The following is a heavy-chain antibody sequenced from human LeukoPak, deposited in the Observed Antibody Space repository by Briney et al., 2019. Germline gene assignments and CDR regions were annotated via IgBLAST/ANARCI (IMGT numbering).Heavy chain of an antibody. V-gene: IGHV3-30*18. CDR3: AKDIAGAFSEWTFDY. Sequence: GRSLRLSCAASGFTFSSYGMHWVRQAPGKGLEWVAVISYDGSNKYYADSVKGRFTISRDNSKNTLYLQMNSLRAEDTAVYYCAKDIAGAFSEWTFDYWGQGTLVTVSS. D-gene: IGHD3-3*01. CDR1: GFTFSSYG. CDR2: ISYDGSNK. J-gene: IGHJ4*02.